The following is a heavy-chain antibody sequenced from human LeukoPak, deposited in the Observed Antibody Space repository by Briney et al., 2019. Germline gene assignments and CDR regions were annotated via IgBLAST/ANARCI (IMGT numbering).Heavy chain of an antibody. J-gene: IGHJ4*01. CDR2: IYYSGST. V-gene: IGHV4-31*03. Sequence: PSQTLSLTCTVSGGSISSGGYYWSWIRQHPGKGLEWIGYIYYSGSTYYNPSLKSRVTISVDTSKNQFSLKRSSVTAADTAVYYCARSPDYYDSSGYYGDYFDYWGQGTLVTVSS. CDR3: ARSPDYYDSSGYYGDYFDY. D-gene: IGHD3-22*01. CDR1: GGSISSGGYY.